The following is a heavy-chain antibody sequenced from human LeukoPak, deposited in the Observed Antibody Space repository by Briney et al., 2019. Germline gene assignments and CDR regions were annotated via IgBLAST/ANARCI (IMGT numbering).Heavy chain of an antibody. CDR2: IGGRDGST. J-gene: IGHJ4*02. CDR3: AKGHYYGSGSLDY. V-gene: IGHV3-23*01. Sequence: GGSLRLPGAASGFTFSSYGMVGVPQAPGKGLEWFSAIGGRDGSTYYADSVKGRFTISRDNSKNTLYVQMNSLRAEDTAVYYCAKGHYYGSGSLDYWGQGTLVTVSS. CDR1: GFTFSSYG. D-gene: IGHD3-10*01.